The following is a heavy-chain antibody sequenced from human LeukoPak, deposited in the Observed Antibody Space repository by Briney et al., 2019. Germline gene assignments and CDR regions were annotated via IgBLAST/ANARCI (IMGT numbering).Heavy chain of an antibody. Sequence: SETLSLTCTVSGGSISSGDYYWSWIRQPPGKGLEWIGYIYYSGSTYYNPSLKSRVTISVGTSKNQFSLKLSSVTAADTAVYYCAGSWRRHGLDYWGQGTLVTVSS. V-gene: IGHV4-30-4*02. CDR2: IYYSGST. CDR1: GGSISSGDYY. J-gene: IGHJ4*02. D-gene: IGHD3-10*01. CDR3: AGSWRRHGLDY.